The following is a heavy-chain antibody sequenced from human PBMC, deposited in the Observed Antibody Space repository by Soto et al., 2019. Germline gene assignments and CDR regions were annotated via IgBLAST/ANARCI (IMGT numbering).Heavy chain of an antibody. D-gene: IGHD3-10*01. J-gene: IGHJ4*02. CDR1: GFTFDDYA. CDR3: GRALLYYYGWGSHATLDY. Sequence: GGSLRLSCAASGFTFDDYAMHWVRQRPGKGLEWVSGISWNSGDIGYADSVKGRFTITRDNAKNFLYLQMDSLRPEDTAFYYRGRALLYYYGWGSHATLDYWGQGILVTVSS. CDR2: ISWNSGDI. V-gene: IGHV3-9*01.